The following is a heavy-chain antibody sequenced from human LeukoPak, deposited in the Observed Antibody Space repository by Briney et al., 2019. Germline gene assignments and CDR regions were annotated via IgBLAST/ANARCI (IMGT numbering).Heavy chain of an antibody. D-gene: IGHD4-23*01. CDR2: IGWDDDK. Sequence: SGPTLVNPTQTLTLTCTFSGFSLSTSGMRVSWIRQPPGKALEWLARIGWDDDKFYSTSLKTRLTISKDTSKNQVVLTMTNMDPVDTATYYCARISNSNYFDYWGQGTLVTVSS. V-gene: IGHV2-70*04. J-gene: IGHJ4*02. CDR1: GFSLSTSGMR. CDR3: ARISNSNYFDY.